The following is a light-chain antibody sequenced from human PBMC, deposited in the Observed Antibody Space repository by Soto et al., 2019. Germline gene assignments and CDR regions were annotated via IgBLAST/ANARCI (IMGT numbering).Light chain of an antibody. CDR2: DAS. V-gene: IGKV1-13*02. CDR1: QGISSG. CDR3: HQFNSYPRT. J-gene: IGKJ4*01. Sequence: AIQLTQSPSPLSASVGDRVTITCRASQGISSGLAWYQQKPGSGPKLLIYDASSLESGVPSRFRGSGSGTDFTLTISSLQPEDFATYYCHQFNSYPRTFGGGTKVEIK.